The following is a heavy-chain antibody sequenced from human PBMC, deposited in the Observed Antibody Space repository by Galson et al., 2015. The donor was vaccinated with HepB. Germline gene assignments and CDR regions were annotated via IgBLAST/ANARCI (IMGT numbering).Heavy chain of an antibody. J-gene: IGHJ6*02. CDR2: ISAYNGYA. CDR3: VKVSGYPPLYYYGMDV. V-gene: IGHV1-18*01. Sequence: SVKVSCKASGYTFTRYGISWVRQAPGQGLEWMGWISAYNGYANYAQKFQGRVTMTTDTSTITAYMELSSVTAADTAVYYCVKVSGYPPLYYYGMDVWGQGTTVTVSS. D-gene: IGHD3-10*01. CDR1: GYTFTRYG.